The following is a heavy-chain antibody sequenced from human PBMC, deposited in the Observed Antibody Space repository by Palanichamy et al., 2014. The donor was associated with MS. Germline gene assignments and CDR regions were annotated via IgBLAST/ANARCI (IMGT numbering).Heavy chain of an antibody. CDR1: GFTFSSYW. D-gene: IGHD6-13*01. CDR3: ARDRVAAGTELAY. CDR2: IKQDGSEK. V-gene: IGHV3-7*01. J-gene: IGHJ4*02. Sequence: EVQLVESGGGLVQPGGSLRLSCAASGFTFSSYWMSWVRQAPGKGLEWVANIKQDGSEKYYVDSVKGRFTISRDNAKNSLYLQMNSLRAEDTAVYYCARDRVAAGTELAYWGQGTLVTVSS.